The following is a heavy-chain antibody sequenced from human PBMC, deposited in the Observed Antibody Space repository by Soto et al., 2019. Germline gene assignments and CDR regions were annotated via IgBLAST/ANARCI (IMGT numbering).Heavy chain of an antibody. Sequence: PGGSLRLSCAASGFTVSSYAVSWVRQAPGKGLEWVSAISGSGSSTYYANSVKGRFTISRDNSRNTLYLQMNILRAEDTAVYYCAKVLEAMIKAHYYGVDVWGQGTTVTVSS. CDR1: GFTVSSYA. J-gene: IGHJ6*02. CDR2: ISGSGSST. V-gene: IGHV3-23*01. D-gene: IGHD5-12*01. CDR3: AKVLEAMIKAHYYGVDV.